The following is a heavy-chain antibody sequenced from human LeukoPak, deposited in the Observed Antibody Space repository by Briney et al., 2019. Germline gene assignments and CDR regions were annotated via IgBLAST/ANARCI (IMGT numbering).Heavy chain of an antibody. J-gene: IGHJ6*02. V-gene: IGHV3-30-3*01. CDR3: AKDRRSSTYYYGMDV. CDR2: ISYDGSNK. D-gene: IGHD6-13*01. Sequence: LSLSCAASGFTFSSYAMHWVRQAPGKGLEWVAVISYDGSNKYYADSVKGRFTISRDNSKNTLYLQMNSLRAEDTAVYYCAKDRRSSTYYYGMDVWGQGTTVTVSS. CDR1: GFTFSSYA.